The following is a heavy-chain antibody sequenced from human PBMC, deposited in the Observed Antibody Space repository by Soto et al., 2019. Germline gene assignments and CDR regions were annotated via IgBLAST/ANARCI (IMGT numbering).Heavy chain of an antibody. V-gene: IGHV1-18*01. D-gene: IGHD3-9*01. Sequence: QVQLVQSGAEVKKPGASVKVSCKASGYTFTSYGISWVRQAPGQGLEWMGWISAYNGNTNYAQKLQGRVTMTTDTSTSTDYMELRSLRSDDTAVYYCARGGSPYDSLTGYYMSSAYFDYWGQGTLVTVSS. CDR2: ISAYNGNT. CDR3: ARGGSPYDSLTGYYMSSAYFDY. CDR1: GYTFTSYG. J-gene: IGHJ4*02.